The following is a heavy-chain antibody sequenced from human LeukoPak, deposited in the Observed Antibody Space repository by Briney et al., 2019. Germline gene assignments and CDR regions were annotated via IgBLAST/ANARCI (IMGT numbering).Heavy chain of an antibody. CDR1: GGSISSSSYY. V-gene: IGHV4-39*01. Sequence: SETLSLTCTVSGGSISSSSYYWGWIRQPPGKGLEWIVSIYYSGSTYYNPSLKSRVTISVDTSKNQFSLTLSSVTAADTAVYYCARGSYYDILTGYYRCWFDPWGQGTLVTVSS. CDR2: IYYSGST. CDR3: ARGSYYDILTGYYRCWFDP. D-gene: IGHD3-9*01. J-gene: IGHJ5*02.